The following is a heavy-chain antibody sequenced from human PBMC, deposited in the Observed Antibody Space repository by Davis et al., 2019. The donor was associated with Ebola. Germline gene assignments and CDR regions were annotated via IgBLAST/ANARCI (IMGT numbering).Heavy chain of an antibody. CDR3: VRRHRWELAVDF. Sequence: GESLKISCKGSGYNFTSYWIGWVRQMPGKGLEWMGIIYPGDSDTRESPSFQGQVTISADKSISTAYLQWTSLKASDTATYYCVRRHRWELAVDFWGQGTLVTVSS. CDR1: GYNFTSYW. D-gene: IGHD4-23*01. CDR2: IYPGDSDT. V-gene: IGHV5-51*01. J-gene: IGHJ4*02.